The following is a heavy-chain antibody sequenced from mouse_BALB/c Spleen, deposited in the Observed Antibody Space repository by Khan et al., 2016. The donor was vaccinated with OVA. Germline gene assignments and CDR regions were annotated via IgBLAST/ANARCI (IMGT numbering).Heavy chain of an antibody. Sequence: MQLEESGPELMKPGASVKISCKASGYSFTSYYLHWVMQSHGESLEWIGYVDPFSGGTTYNQKFKGKATLTVGKSSSTAYMHLSNLTSEDSAVYYCTRHGYVAWFTYWGQGTLVTVSA. CDR2: VDPFSGGT. CDR1: GYSFTSYY. J-gene: IGHJ3*01. D-gene: IGHD2-2*01. CDR3: TRHGYVAWFTY. V-gene: IGHV1S135*01.